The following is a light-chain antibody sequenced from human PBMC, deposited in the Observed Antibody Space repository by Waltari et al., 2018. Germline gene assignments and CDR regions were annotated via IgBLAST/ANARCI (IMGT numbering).Light chain of an antibody. CDR3: HQYKNWPPWT. CDR2: GAS. Sequence: EIVVTQSLATLSLSPGERATLSCRASENVDTNIAWYQQKPGQPPRLLISGASTRATDIPPRFSGSGSGTEFTLSISSLQSEDFAVYYCHQYKNWPPWTFGQGTKVEIK. V-gene: IGKV3-15*01. CDR1: ENVDTN. J-gene: IGKJ1*01.